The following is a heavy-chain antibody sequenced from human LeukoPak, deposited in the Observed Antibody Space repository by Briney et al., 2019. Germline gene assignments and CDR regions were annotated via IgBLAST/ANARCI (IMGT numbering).Heavy chain of an antibody. CDR3: ARYNRENDAFDI. CDR2: ISRRGTYT. CDR1: GFTFSDYG. J-gene: IGHJ3*02. D-gene: IGHD5-24*01. Sequence: GGSLRLSCAASGFTFSDYGMNWVRQAPGKGLEWVSSISRRGTYTHYADSVKGRFTISRDNAKNSLYLQMNSLRAEDTAVYYCARYNRENDAFDIWGQGTMVTVSS. V-gene: IGHV3-21*01.